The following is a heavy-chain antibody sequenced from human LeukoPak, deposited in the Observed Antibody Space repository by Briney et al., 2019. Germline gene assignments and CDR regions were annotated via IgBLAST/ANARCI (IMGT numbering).Heavy chain of an antibody. CDR3: ARGHPNFDY. V-gene: IGHV4-34*01. Sequence: SETLSLTCAVYGGSFSGYYWSWIRQPPGKGLEWIGEINHSGSTNYNPSLKSRVTISVDTSKNQFSLKLSSVTAADTAVYYCARGHPNFDYWGQGTLVTVSS. J-gene: IGHJ4*02. CDR2: INHSGST. CDR1: GGSFSGYY.